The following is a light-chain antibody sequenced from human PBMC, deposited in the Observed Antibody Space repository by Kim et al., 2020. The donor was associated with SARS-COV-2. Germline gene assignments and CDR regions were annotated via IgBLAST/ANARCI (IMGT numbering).Light chain of an antibody. V-gene: IGLV3-9*01. CDR2: RDT. CDR3: QVWDSSTGV. J-gene: IGLJ3*02. CDR1: NIGTKN. Sequence: SYELTQPLSVSVALGQTARITCGGNNIGTKNVHWFQQKPGQAPVLVIFRDTNRPSGIPERFSGSNSGNTATLTISRGRPGDEADYYCQVWDSSTGVFGGGTRLTVL.